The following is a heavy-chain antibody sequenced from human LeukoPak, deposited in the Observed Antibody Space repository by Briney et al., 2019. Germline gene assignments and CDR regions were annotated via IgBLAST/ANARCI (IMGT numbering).Heavy chain of an antibody. V-gene: IGHV4-34*01. CDR3: ARGVNIVVVPAAMHYYYYMDV. Sequence: SETLSLACAVYGGSFSGYYWSWIRQPPGKGLEWIGEINHSGSTNYNPSLKSRVTISVDTSKNQFSLKLSSVTAADTAVYYCARGVNIVVVPAAMHYYYYMDVWGKGTTVTVSS. CDR1: GGSFSGYY. J-gene: IGHJ6*03. D-gene: IGHD2-2*01. CDR2: INHSGST.